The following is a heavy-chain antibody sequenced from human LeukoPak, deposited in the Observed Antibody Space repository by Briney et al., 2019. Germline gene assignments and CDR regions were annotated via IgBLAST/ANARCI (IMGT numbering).Heavy chain of an antibody. D-gene: IGHD2-15*01. Sequence: GGSLRLSCAASGFTFSSYGMNWVRQAPGKGLEWVSCISSSSTYIYYADSVKGRFTISRDNARNSLYLQMNSLRAEDTAVYYCARRGDCSGGSCYSNYWGQGTLVTVSS. CDR1: GFTFSSYG. CDR2: ISSSSTYI. J-gene: IGHJ4*02. CDR3: ARRGDCSGGSCYSNY. V-gene: IGHV3-21*01.